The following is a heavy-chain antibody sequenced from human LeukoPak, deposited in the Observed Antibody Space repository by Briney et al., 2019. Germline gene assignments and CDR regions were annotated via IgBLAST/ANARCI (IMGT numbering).Heavy chain of an antibody. CDR3: ARHSDVVPWFGELFYAFDI. Sequence: PSETLSLTCTVSGGSISSGGYYWSWIRQPPGKGLEWIAYIYYSGSTDYNPSLKSRVTISLDTSKNQFSLKLSSVTAADTAVYYCARHSDVVPWFGELFYAFDIWGQGTMVTVSS. V-gene: IGHV4-61*08. J-gene: IGHJ3*02. D-gene: IGHD3-10*01. CDR2: IYYSGST. CDR1: GGSISSGGYY.